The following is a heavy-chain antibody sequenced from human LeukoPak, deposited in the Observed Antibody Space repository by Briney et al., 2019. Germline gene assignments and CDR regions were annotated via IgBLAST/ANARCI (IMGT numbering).Heavy chain of an antibody. D-gene: IGHD3-22*01. CDR2: INHSGST. Sequence: PSETLSLTCAVYGGSFSGYYWSWIRQPPGKGLEWIGEINHSGSTNYNPSLKSRVTISVDTSKNQFSLELSSVTAADTAVYYCASWYYYDSSGYKDYWGQGTLVTVSS. CDR3: ASWYYYDSSGYKDY. J-gene: IGHJ4*02. CDR1: GGSFSGYY. V-gene: IGHV4-34*01.